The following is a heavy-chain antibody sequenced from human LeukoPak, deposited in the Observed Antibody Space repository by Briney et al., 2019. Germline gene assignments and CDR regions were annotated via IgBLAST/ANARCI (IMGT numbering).Heavy chain of an antibody. D-gene: IGHD6-19*01. J-gene: IGHJ6*02. Sequence: HPGGSLRLSCAASGFTFSNYAMNWVRQAPGKGLEWVSVISGSGSSIYYADSVKGRFTISRDNSKNTLYLQMNSLRAEDTAVYYCAKDQWLVGVTGYYYYGMDVWGQGTTVTVSS. V-gene: IGHV3-23*01. CDR2: ISGSGSSI. CDR1: GFTFSNYA. CDR3: AKDQWLVGVTGYYYYGMDV.